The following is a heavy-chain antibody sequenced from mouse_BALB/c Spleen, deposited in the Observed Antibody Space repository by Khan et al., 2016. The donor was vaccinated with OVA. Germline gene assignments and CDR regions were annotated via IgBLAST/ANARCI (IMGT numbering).Heavy chain of an antibody. CDR1: GISLTNYG. J-gene: IGHJ3*01. CDR3: GRSVGYGGGGVSY. D-gene: IGHD2-2*01. CDR2: IWTGGRT. V-gene: IGHV2-9*02. Sequence: QMQLEESGPGLVAPSLSLSITCTASGISLTNYGVHWIRQPPGKGLEWLGVIWTGGRTNYNSALMSRLSISKDNSKSQVFLKMNSLQIDDTAIYLRGRSVGYGGGGVSYWGQGTLVTGAA.